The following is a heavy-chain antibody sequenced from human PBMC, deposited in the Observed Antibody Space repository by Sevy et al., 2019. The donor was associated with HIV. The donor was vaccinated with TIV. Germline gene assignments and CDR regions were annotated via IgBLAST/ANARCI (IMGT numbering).Heavy chain of an antibody. J-gene: IGHJ4*02. CDR2: IKSKTDGGPT. D-gene: IGHD4-4*01. Sequence: GGSLRLSCVASGFTFSDPWMSWVRQPPGKGLEWVGRIKSKTDGGPTDYAAPVKGRFTISRDESKNTLYLQMNSLKTEDTAVYYCTTDAHDFTNYPSPYYFDQWGQGTLVTVSS. CDR3: TTDAHDFTNYPSPYYFDQ. CDR1: GFTFSDPW. V-gene: IGHV3-15*01.